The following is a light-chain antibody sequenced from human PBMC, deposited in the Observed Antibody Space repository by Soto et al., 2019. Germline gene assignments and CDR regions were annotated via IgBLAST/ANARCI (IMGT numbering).Light chain of an antibody. Sequence: DIQMTQSPSTLSGSVGNRVTITCRASQTISSWLAWYQQKPGKAPKLLIYKASTLKSGVPSRFSGSGSGTEFTLTISSLQSDGFATYYCKHYTSYSEAFGQGTKVDIK. V-gene: IGKV1-5*03. CDR3: KHYTSYSEA. J-gene: IGKJ1*01. CDR1: QTISSW. CDR2: KAS.